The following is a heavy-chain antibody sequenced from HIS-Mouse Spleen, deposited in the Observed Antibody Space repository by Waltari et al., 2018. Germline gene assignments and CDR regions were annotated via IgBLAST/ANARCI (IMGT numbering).Heavy chain of an antibody. CDR2: IYYSGGT. J-gene: IGHJ5*02. CDR1: GGPLSSGGYS. CDR3: ARSPYYDFWSGYSDSWFDP. V-gene: IGHV4-31*03. Sequence: QVQLQESGPGLVKPSQTLSLTSTVSGGPLSSGGYSRLWIRQPQGKGLEWIGYIYYSGGTYYNPALKSRVTIPVNTSKNQFSLKLRSVTAADTAVYYCARSPYYDFWSGYSDSWFDPWGQGTLVTVSS. D-gene: IGHD3-3*01.